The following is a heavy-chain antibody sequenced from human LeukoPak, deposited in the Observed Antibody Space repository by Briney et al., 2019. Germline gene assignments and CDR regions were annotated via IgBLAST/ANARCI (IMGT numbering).Heavy chain of an antibody. V-gene: IGHV4-59*01. D-gene: IGHD6-13*01. CDR3: ARDRGGFGSSWYYYYYGMDV. Sequence: SETLSLTCTVSGGSISSYYWSWIRQPPGKGLEWIGYIYYSGSTNYNPSLKSRVTISVDTSKNQFSLKLSSVTAADTAVYCCARDRGGFGSSWYYYYYGMDVWGQGTTVTVSS. CDR2: IYYSGST. J-gene: IGHJ6*02. CDR1: GGSISSYY.